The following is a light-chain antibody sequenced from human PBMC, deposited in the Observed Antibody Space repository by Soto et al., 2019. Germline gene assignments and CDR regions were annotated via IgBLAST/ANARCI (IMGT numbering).Light chain of an antibody. J-gene: IGKJ3*01. Sequence: EIVLTPSPATLSLSPVERATLSCRASQSVSSYLAWYQQTPGQAPRLLIYDASNRATGIPARFSGSGSGTDFTLTISSLEPEDFAVYYCQQRSNWPPTFGPGTKVDIK. V-gene: IGKV3-11*01. CDR1: QSVSSY. CDR3: QQRSNWPPT. CDR2: DAS.